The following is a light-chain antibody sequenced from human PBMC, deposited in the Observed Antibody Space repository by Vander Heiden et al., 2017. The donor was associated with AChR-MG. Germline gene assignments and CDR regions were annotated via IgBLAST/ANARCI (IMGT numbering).Light chain of an antibody. V-gene: IGKV3-20*01. J-gene: IGKJ4*01. Sequence: EIVLTQSPGTLSLSPGERATLSCRASQSVRSSNLAWYQQKPGQAPRLLIYDASIRATGIPDRFSGRGSGTDFTLTISRLEPEDFAVYHCQQYGSSSSFGGGTKVEIK. CDR2: DAS. CDR3: QQYGSSSS. CDR1: QSVRSSN.